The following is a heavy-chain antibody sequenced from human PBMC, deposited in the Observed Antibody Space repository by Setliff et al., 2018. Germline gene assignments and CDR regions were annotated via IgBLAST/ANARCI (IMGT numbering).Heavy chain of an antibody. CDR1: GGTFSSYA. V-gene: IGHV1-69*13. Sequence: ASVKVSCNASGGTFSSYAISWVRQAPGQGLEWMGGIIPIFGTANYAQKFQGRVTITADESTSTAYMELSSLRSEDTAVYYCARVYNPLYHNWFDPWGQGTLVTVS. D-gene: IGHD1-1*01. CDR3: ARVYNPLYHNWFDP. J-gene: IGHJ5*02. CDR2: IIPIFGTA.